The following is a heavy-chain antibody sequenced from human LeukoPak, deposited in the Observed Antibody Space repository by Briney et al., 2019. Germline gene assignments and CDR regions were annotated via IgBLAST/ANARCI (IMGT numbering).Heavy chain of an antibody. CDR3: ARGLGIVAAGTYNWFDP. V-gene: IGHV4-34*01. CDR1: GGSFSGYY. D-gene: IGHD6-13*01. J-gene: IGHJ5*02. Sequence: SETLSLTCAVYGGSFSGYYWSWIRQPPGKGLEWIGEINHSGSTNYNPSLKSRVTISVDTSKNQFSLRLSSVTAADTAVYYCARGLGIVAAGTYNWFDPWGQGTLVTVSS. CDR2: INHSGST.